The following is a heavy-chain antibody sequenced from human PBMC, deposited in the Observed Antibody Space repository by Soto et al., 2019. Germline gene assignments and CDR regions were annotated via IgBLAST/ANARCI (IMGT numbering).Heavy chain of an antibody. Sequence: QVQLVESGGSLVQPGGSLRLSCVASGFTFSSFSLHWVRQAPGKGLEWLALISYDGSTKYNADSVKGRFTISRENSNNTLYLQLSSLRPDDTAVYYCARTTAVAGTPEFDYWGQGALVTVSS. D-gene: IGHD6-19*01. CDR1: GFTFSSFS. J-gene: IGHJ4*02. CDR2: ISYDGSTK. V-gene: IGHV3-30-3*01. CDR3: ARTTAVAGTPEFDY.